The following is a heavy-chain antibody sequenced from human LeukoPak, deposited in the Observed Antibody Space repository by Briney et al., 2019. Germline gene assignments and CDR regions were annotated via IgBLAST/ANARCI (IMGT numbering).Heavy chain of an antibody. CDR3: ARAPTLSTVTTHFDY. Sequence: ASVRVSCKASRYTFTSYYMHWVRQAPGQGLEWMGIINPSGGSTNYAQTFQGRVTMPRDTSTSTVYMELSSLRSEDTAVYYCARAPTLSTVTTHFDYWGQGTLVTVSS. CDR1: RYTFTSYY. V-gene: IGHV1-46*01. D-gene: IGHD4-17*01. J-gene: IGHJ4*02. CDR2: INPSGGST.